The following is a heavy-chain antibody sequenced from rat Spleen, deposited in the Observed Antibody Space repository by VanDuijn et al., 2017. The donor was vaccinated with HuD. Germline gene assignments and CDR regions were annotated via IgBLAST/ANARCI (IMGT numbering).Heavy chain of an antibody. CDR1: GFTFSSFP. CDR3: ARLEVPFDY. Sequence: EVQLVESGGGSVQPGRSMKLSCAASGFTFSSFPMAWVRQAPTKGLEWVASISYEGSGTYYGDSVKGRFTISRDNAKSTLYLQMNSLRSEDTATYYCARLEVPFDYWGQGVMVTVSS. V-gene: IGHV5-22*01. CDR2: ISYEGSGT. J-gene: IGHJ2*01.